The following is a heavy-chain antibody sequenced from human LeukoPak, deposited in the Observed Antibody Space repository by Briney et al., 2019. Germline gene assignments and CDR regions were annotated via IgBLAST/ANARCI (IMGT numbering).Heavy chain of an antibody. CDR3: ARQPYYDFWSGYYPSYFDY. CDR1: GYSFTSYW. J-gene: IGHJ4*02. V-gene: IGHV5-51*01. Sequence: GESLKISCKGSGYSFTSYWIGWVRQMPGKGLEWMGIIYPGDSDTRYSPSFQGKVTISADKSISTAYLQWSSLNASDTAMYYCARQPYYDFWSGYYPSYFDYWGQGTLVTVSS. CDR2: IYPGDSDT. D-gene: IGHD3-3*01.